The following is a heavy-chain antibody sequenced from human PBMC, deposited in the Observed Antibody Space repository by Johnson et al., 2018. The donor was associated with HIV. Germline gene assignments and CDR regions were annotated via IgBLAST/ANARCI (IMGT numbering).Heavy chain of an antibody. Sequence: VQLVESGGGVVQPGRSLRLSCAASGFTFSSYGMHWVRQAPGKGLEWVAVIWYDGSNKYYADSVKGRVTISRDNSKNTLYLQMSSLRAEDTAVYYCARGGIIHDAFDIWGQGTMVTVSS. D-gene: IGHD1-1*01. J-gene: IGHJ3*02. CDR2: IWYDGSNK. CDR1: GFTFSSYG. V-gene: IGHV3-33*01. CDR3: ARGGIIHDAFDI.